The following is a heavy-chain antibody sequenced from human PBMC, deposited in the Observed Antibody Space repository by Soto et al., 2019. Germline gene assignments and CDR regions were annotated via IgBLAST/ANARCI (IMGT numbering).Heavy chain of an antibody. J-gene: IGHJ4*02. V-gene: IGHV4-39*01. D-gene: IGHD6-19*01. CDR1: GVSVTSSEYY. CDR2: VDFTGKT. CDR3: ARGPVAGPFDY. Sequence: SETLSLTCSVSGVSVTSSEYYWGWIRQSPGKGLEWIGNVDFTGKTYDNASLKSRVTISVDTSKNEFSLRLTSVTPSDTAVYYCARGPVAGPFDYWGQGTLVTVSS.